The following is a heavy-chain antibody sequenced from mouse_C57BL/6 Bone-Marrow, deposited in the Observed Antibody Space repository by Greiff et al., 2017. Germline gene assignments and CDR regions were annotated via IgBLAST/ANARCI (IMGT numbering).Heavy chain of an antibody. CDR1: GYTFTSYG. CDR3: ARAEDGYSSFYAMDN. D-gene: IGHD2-3*01. CDR2: IYPRSGNT. J-gene: IGHJ4*01. Sequence: QVQLQQSGAELARPGASVKLSCKASGYTFTSYGISWVKQRTGQGLEWIGEIYPRSGNTYYNEKFKGKATLTADKSSSTAYMELRSLTSEDSAVYFCARAEDGYSSFYAMDNRGEGASDTVSP. V-gene: IGHV1-81*01.